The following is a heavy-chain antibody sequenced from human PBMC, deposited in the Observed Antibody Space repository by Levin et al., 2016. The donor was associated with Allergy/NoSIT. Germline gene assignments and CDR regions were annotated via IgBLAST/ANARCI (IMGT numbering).Heavy chain of an antibody. CDR2: TSSSGTYF. Sequence: WIRQPPGKGLEWVSSTSSSGTYFYHADSVKGRFTISRDNAKNSLYLQMNSLRAEDTAVYYCARSDWSDDVRWFDPWGQGTLVTVSS. J-gene: IGHJ5*02. V-gene: IGHV3-21*01. CDR3: ARSDWSDDVRWFDP. D-gene: IGHD1-1*01.